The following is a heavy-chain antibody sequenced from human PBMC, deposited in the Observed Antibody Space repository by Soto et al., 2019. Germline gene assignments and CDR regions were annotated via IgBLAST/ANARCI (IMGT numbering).Heavy chain of an antibody. Sequence: QVQLVESGGGVVQPGRSLRLSCAASGFTFSSYAMRWVRQAPGKGLECEAVISYDGSNKYYADSVKGRFTISRDNSKNALYLQMNSLRAEDTAVYYCARVYGDYYYGMDVWGQGTTVTVSS. CDR3: ARVYGDYYYGMDV. D-gene: IGHD3-16*01. CDR1: GFTFSSYA. CDR2: ISYDGSNK. V-gene: IGHV3-30-3*01. J-gene: IGHJ6*02.